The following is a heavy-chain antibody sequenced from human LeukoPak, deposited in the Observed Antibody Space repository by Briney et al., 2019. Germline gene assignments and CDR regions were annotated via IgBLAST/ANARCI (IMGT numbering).Heavy chain of an antibody. CDR2: LYTGGST. J-gene: IGHJ4*02. Sequence: PSETLSLTCTVSGGSISSYYWSWIRQPAGKGLEWIGRLYTGGSTNYNPSLKSRVTMSVDTSKNQFSLKLNSVTAADTAVYYCARDGGFSITWSQDWGQGTLVTVSS. V-gene: IGHV4-4*07. CDR3: ARDGGFSITWSQD. D-gene: IGHD6-13*01. CDR1: GGSISSYY.